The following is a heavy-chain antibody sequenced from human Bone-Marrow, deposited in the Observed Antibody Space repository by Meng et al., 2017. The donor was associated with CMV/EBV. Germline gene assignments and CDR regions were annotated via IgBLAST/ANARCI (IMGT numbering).Heavy chain of an antibody. CDR3: ARRRGGGYQLLYNFLMDY. J-gene: IGHJ4*02. CDR2: IKPDGSEK. D-gene: IGHD2-2*02. V-gene: IGHV3-7*01. Sequence: GGSLRLSCAASGFTFNTYWMSWVRQAPGKGLEWVANIKPDGSEKYYVDSVKGRFTISRDNAKNSLYLQMNSLRAEDTAVYYCARRRGGGYQLLYNFLMDYWGQGTLVTVSS. CDR1: GFTFNTYW.